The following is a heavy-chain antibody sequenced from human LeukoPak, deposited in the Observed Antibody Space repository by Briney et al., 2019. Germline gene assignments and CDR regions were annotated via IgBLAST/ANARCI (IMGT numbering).Heavy chain of an antibody. V-gene: IGHV3-53*01. CDR2: IFPDGRT. D-gene: IGHD4-17*01. CDR1: GLTVTDHY. J-gene: IGHJ4*02. CDR3: ARTNPVYGDMDY. Sequence: PGGSLRLSCSASGLTVTDHYMSWVRQAPGEALEWVSVIFPDGRTYHSDSLKGRFTISRDKSKNTVPLQINGLRADETGLYHCARTNPVYGDMDYWGQGVLVTVSS.